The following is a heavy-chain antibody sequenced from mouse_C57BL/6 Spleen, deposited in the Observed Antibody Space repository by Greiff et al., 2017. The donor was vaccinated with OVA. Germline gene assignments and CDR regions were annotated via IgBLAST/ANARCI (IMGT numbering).Heavy chain of an antibody. CDR3: ASLYYSNYEGAMDY. CDR2: INPNNGGT. J-gene: IGHJ4*01. Sequence: VQLQQSGPELVKPGASVKISCKASGYTFTDYYMNWVKQSHGKSLEWIGDINPNNGGTSYNQKFKGKATLPVDKSSSTAYMELRSLTAEDSAVYYCASLYYSNYEGAMDYWGQGTSVTVSS. D-gene: IGHD2-5*01. CDR1: GYTFTDYY. V-gene: IGHV1-26*01.